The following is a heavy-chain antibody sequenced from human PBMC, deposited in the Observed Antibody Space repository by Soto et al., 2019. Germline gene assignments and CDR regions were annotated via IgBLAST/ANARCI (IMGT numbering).Heavy chain of an antibody. CDR1: GDSVSSNSAA. Sequence: SQTLSLTCAISGDSVSSNSAAWNWIRQSPSRGLEWLGRTYDRSKGYNDYAVSVKSRITINPDTSKNQFSLQLNSVTPEDTAVYDCAREEVGIAAAVFEGRGGWEPWRQGTLVPV. V-gene: IGHV6-1*01. CDR3: AREEVGIAAAVFEGRGGWEP. J-gene: IGHJ5*01. D-gene: IGHD6-13*01. CDR2: TYDRSKGYN.